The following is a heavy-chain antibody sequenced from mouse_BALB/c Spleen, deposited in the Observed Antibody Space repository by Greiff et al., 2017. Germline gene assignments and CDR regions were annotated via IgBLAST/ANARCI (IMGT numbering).Heavy chain of an antibody. Sequence: EVQLQQSGTVLARPGASVKMSCKASGYSFTSYWMHWVKQRPGQGLEWIGAIYPGNSDTSYNQKFKGKAKLTAVTSASTAYMELSSLTNEDSAVYYCTMITTRKVWFAYWGQGTLVTVSA. D-gene: IGHD2-4*01. CDR1: GYSFTSYW. CDR3: TMITTRKVWFAY. CDR2: IYPGNSDT. V-gene: IGHV1-5*01. J-gene: IGHJ3*01.